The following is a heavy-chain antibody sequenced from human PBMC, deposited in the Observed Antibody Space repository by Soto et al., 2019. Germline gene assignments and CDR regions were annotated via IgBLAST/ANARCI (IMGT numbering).Heavy chain of an antibody. CDR2: IFYSGTA. D-gene: IGHD3-10*01. V-gene: IGHV4-30-4*01. CDR3: ARTDYGTAYFDP. J-gene: IGHJ5*02. CDR1: GDSISSGNHY. Sequence: TLSLTCTVSGDSISSGNHYWSWIRQPPGKGLEWIGYIFYSGTAYYNPSLKSRLTISVDTSKNQFSLKLSSVTAADTAVYYCARTDYGTAYFDPWGQGSLVTVSS.